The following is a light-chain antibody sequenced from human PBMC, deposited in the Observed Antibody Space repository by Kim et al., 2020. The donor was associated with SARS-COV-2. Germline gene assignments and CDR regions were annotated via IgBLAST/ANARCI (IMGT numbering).Light chain of an antibody. J-gene: IGKJ4*01. CDR1: QSISSY. CDR3: QQSYSTPLT. CDR2: AAS. Sequence: DIQMTQSPSSLSASVGDRVTITCRASQSISSYLNWYQHKPGKVPRLLIYAASSLQSGVPSRFSGSGSGTDFTLTISSLQPEDFATYYCQQSYSTPLTFGGGTKVDIK. V-gene: IGKV1-39*01.